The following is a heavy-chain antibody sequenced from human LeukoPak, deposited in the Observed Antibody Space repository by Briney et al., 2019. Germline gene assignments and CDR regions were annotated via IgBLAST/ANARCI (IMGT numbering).Heavy chain of an antibody. CDR1: GFSFSGYT. J-gene: IGHJ4*02. CDR2: VSFEGSNK. D-gene: IGHD5-12*01. CDR3: ARVLGDIVATITELAYFDY. V-gene: IGHV3-30*03. Sequence: PGGSLRLSCAASGFSFSGYTMNWVRQAAGKGLEWVAVVSFEGSNKYYADSVKGRFTISRDNSKNTLSLQMNSLRAEDTAVYYCARVLGDIVATITELAYFDYWGQGTLVTVSS.